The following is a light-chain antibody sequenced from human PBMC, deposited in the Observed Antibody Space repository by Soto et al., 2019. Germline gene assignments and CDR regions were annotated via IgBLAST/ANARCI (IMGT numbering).Light chain of an antibody. CDR2: RNN. J-gene: IGLJ1*01. V-gene: IGLV1-47*01. CDR3: SSYAGSNNFV. CDR1: SSNIGNNY. Sequence: QSVLTQPPSASGTPGQRVTVSCSGSSSNIGNNYVYWYQQLPGTAPKLLIYRNNQRPSGVPDRFSGSKSGTSASLAVSGLRTEDEADYYCSSYAGSNNFVFGTGTKVTVL.